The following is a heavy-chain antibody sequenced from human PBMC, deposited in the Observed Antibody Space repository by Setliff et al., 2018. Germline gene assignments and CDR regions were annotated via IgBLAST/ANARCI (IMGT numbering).Heavy chain of an antibody. D-gene: IGHD3-10*01. V-gene: IGHV3-74*01. CDR3: ARDPFGDPVFDP. Sequence: GGSLRLSCAASGFTFRFYWMHWVRQVPGKGPVWVSRIKGDGSSRSYVDSVKGRFSISRDNTKNSLYLQMNSLRAEDTAVYYCARDPFGDPVFDPWGQGTLVTAPQ. CDR1: GFTFRFYW. J-gene: IGHJ5*02. CDR2: IKGDGSSR.